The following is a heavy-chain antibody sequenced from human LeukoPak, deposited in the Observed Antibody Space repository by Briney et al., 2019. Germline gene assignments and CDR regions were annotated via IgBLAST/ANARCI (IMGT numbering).Heavy chain of an antibody. CDR3: ARDQEYYDFWSGYSPYYYYYGMDV. J-gene: IGHJ6*02. V-gene: IGHV3-7*03. Sequence: GGSLRLSCAASGFTFSSYWMSWVRQAPGKGLEWVANIKQDGSEKYYVDSVKGRFTISRDSAKNSLYLQMNSLRAEDTAVYYCARDQEYYDFWSGYSPYYYYYGMDVWGQGTTVTVSS. D-gene: IGHD3-3*01. CDR2: IKQDGSEK. CDR1: GFTFSSYW.